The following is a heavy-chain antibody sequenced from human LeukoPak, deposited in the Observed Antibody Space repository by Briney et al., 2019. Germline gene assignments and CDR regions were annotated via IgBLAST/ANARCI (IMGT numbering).Heavy chain of an antibody. V-gene: IGHV3-7*01. CDR2: IKQDGSEK. CDR3: ARDPGPRVPPGSYSDY. J-gene: IGHJ4*02. CDR1: GFTFSAYS. Sequence: GGSLRLSCAASGFTFSAYSMSWVRQAPGKGLDWVANIKQDGSEKYYVGSVKGRFTISRDNAKNSLYLQMNSLRAEDTAVYYCARDPGPRVPPGSYSDYWGQGTLVTVSS. D-gene: IGHD1-26*01.